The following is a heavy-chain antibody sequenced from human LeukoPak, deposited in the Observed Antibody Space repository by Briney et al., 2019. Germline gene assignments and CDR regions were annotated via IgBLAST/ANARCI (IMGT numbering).Heavy chain of an antibody. J-gene: IGHJ4*02. Sequence: GGSLSLSGAPSGFTFKNFPMTWVRQAPGKGLDWVSAISGSGGSTYYADSVKGRFTISRDNSKNTLYLQMNSLRAEDTALYYCAKDPAMVSPPFLFDYWGQGTLVTVSS. CDR2: ISGSGGST. V-gene: IGHV3-23*01. D-gene: IGHD5-18*01. CDR3: AKDPAMVSPPFLFDY. CDR1: GFTFKNFP.